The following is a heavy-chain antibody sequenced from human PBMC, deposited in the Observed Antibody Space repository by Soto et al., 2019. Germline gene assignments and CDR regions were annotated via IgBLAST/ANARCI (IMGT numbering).Heavy chain of an antibody. J-gene: IGHJ4*02. Sequence: GGSLRLSCAASGFTFNRFGMHWVRQAPGKGLEWVAVISYDGNNKYYADSVKGRFTISRDNSQDTLYLQMNSLRPEDTAMYYCAKAVDISVRGVPPSDYWGQGALVTVSS. V-gene: IGHV3-30*18. D-gene: IGHD3-10*02. CDR1: GFTFNRFG. CDR3: AKAVDISVRGVPPSDY. CDR2: ISYDGNNK.